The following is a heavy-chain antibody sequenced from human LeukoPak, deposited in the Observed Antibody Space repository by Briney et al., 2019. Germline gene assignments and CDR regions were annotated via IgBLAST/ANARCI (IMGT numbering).Heavy chain of an antibody. J-gene: IGHJ4*02. D-gene: IGHD3-22*01. CDR2: INSDGSST. Sequence: GGSLRLSCAASGFTFSSYWMHWVRQAPGKGLVWVSRINSDGSSTSYADSVKGRFTISGDNAKNTLYLQMNSLRAEDTAVYYCAREVGDYYYDSSGYPDYWGQGTLVTVSS. V-gene: IGHV3-74*01. CDR1: GFTFSSYW. CDR3: AREVGDYYYDSSGYPDY.